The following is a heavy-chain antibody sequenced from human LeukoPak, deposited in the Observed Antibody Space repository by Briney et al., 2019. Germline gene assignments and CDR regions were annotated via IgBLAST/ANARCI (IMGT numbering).Heavy chain of an antibody. Sequence: VGSLRLSCAASGFTSDDHTMNWVCQAPGKGVEWVYLISGDTYYAYSAKSLFTVSRDNSNNSLYLQMNSLRNDDSALYYCASQTKYDYGSGSYWGAFDIWGQGTMVTVSS. CDR1: GFTSDDHT. J-gene: IGHJ3*02. CDR3: ASQTKYDYGSGSYWGAFDI. CDR2: ISGDT. V-gene: IGHV3-43*02. D-gene: IGHD3-10*01.